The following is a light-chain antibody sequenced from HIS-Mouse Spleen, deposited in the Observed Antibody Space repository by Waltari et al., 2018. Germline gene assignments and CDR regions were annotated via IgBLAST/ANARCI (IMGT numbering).Light chain of an antibody. J-gene: IGLJ2*01. CDR3: QSADSSGTYVV. CDR1: AFPTQY. V-gene: IGLV3-25*03. Sequence: SYELTQPPSVSVSPGQTARITCPGDAFPTQYAYWYQQKPGQAPVLVIYKDSERPSGITERFSGSSSGTTVTLTISGVQAEDEADYYCQSADSSGTYVVFGGGTKLTVL. CDR2: KDS.